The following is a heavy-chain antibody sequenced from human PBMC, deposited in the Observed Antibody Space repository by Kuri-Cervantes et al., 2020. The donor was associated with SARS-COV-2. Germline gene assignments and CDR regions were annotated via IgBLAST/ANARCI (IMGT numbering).Heavy chain of an antibody. CDR3: VRDGDHLNFDY. J-gene: IGHJ4*02. CDR1: GFTFSSYE. V-gene: IGHV3-48*03. Sequence: GGFLRLSCAASGFTFSSYEMNWVRQAPGKGLEWVSYISSSGSTIYFAGSVKGRFTLSRDNAKNMLFLQMNSLRAEDTAVYYCVRDGDHLNFDYWGQGTLVTVSS. D-gene: IGHD7-27*01. CDR2: ISSSGSTI.